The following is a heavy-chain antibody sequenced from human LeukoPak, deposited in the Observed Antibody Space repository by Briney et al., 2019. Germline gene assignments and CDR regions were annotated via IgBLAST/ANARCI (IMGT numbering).Heavy chain of an antibody. CDR3: AKAETMTQRGYFDY. CDR1: GFIFNYG. D-gene: IGHD1-1*01. V-gene: IGHV3-30*18. J-gene: IGHJ4*02. Sequence: GGSLRLPCAASGFIFNYGMHWVRQAPGKGLEWVAVVSYDGRNKYYADSVKGRFTISRDNSKNTLSLQMSSLRAEDTAVYYCAKAETMTQRGYFDYWGQGTLVTVSS. CDR2: VSYDGRNK.